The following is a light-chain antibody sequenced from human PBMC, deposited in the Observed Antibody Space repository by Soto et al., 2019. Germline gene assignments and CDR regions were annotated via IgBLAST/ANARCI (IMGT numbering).Light chain of an antibody. Sequence: EVVMTQSPASLSVSPGERATLSCRASQSVSVNLAWYQQKPGQAPRLLILAASARATGIPPRFSGSGSGTELTLTISRRQPEDFACEYCQQQDNWAANAFGQGTKLQIK. CDR3: QQQDNWAANA. J-gene: IGKJ2*01. V-gene: IGKV3-15*01. CDR2: AAS. CDR1: QSVSVN.